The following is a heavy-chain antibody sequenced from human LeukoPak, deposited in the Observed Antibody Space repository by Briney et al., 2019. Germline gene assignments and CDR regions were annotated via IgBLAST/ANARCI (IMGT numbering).Heavy chain of an antibody. V-gene: IGHV3-23*01. CDR3: AKALNYWYFDL. J-gene: IGHJ2*01. CDR2: ISGSGVST. Sequence: GGSLRLSRAASGFTFSTYAMSWVRQAPGEGLEWVSAISGSGVSTYYADSVKGRFTISRDSSKNTLYLQMNSLRAEDTATYYCAKALNYWYFDLWGRGNLVTVSS. CDR1: GFTFSTYA.